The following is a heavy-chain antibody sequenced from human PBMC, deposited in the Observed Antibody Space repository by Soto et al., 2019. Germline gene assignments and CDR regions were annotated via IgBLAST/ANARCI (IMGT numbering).Heavy chain of an antibody. J-gene: IGHJ6*02. CDR2: INPNNGGT. V-gene: IGHV1-2*04. CDR3: ARDIWGDRYGPHYDRLDV. Sequence: ASVKVSWKASVYTFTDYYLHWVRQAPGQGLELMGWINPNNGGTNYAQKFQGWVTMTRDTSISTAYMELSRLRSDDRAVYYCARDIWGDRYGPHYDRLDVWAQGTTVPVS. CDR1: VYTFTDYY. D-gene: IGHD5-12*01.